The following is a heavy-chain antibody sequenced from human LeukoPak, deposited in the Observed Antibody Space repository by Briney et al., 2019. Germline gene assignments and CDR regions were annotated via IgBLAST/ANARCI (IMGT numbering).Heavy chain of an antibody. CDR2: ISSSSSYI. Sequence: PGESLRLSCAASGFTFSNYSMEWGRQAPGKGLEWDSSISSSSSYIYDADSVKGRFTISRDNAKNSLYLQMNSLRAEDTVVYYCARDRSLRTVWFGPKRYYYFDYWGQGTLVTVSS. D-gene: IGHD3-10*01. J-gene: IGHJ4*02. V-gene: IGHV3-21*01. CDR3: ARDRSLRTVWFGPKRYYYFDY. CDR1: GFTFSNYS.